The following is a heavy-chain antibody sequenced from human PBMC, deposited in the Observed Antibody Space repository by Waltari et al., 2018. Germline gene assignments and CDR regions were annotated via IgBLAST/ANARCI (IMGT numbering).Heavy chain of an antibody. J-gene: IGHJ4*02. V-gene: IGHV3-7*03. CDR2: RKEDGSKT. D-gene: IGHD3-10*01. CDR1: GGSFSGYC. CDR3: TGWMGRRHND. Sequence: VQLQQWGAGLLKPSETLSLTCAVYGGSFSGYCWSWIRQAPGDGLEWVAHRKEDGSKTYYVDSMNGRFTSSRDNDKNSLYLQMTSLRAEDTAVYYCTGWMGRRHNDWGQGALVTVSS.